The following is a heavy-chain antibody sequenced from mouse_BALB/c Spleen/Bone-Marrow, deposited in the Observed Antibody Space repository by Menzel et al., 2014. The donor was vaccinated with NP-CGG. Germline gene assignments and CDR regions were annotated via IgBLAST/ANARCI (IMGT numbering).Heavy chain of an antibody. CDR1: GFAFTDYY. CDR2: IRNKANGYTT. Sequence: EVMLVESGGGLVQPGGPLRLSCATSGFAFTDYYMSRVRPPPGKALEWLGFIRNKANGYTTDYSASVKGRFTISRDNSQSILYLQMSSLRTEDSATYYSARDRNYGSNGYFDVWGAGTTATVSS. J-gene: IGHJ1*01. D-gene: IGHD1-1*01. V-gene: IGHV7-3*02. CDR3: ARDRNYGSNGYFDV.